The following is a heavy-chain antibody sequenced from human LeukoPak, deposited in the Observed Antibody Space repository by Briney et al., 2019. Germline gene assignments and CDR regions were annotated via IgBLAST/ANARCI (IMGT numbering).Heavy chain of an antibody. Sequence: EASVKVSCKASGYTFTSYDINWVRQATGQGLEWMGWMNPNSGNTGYAQKFQGRVTMTRNTSISTAYMELGSLRSEDTAVYYCARVRGRGTSRRNFDWLLYGPAGYYFDYWGQGTLVTVSS. D-gene: IGHD3-9*01. CDR1: GYTFTSYD. CDR2: MNPNSGNT. V-gene: IGHV1-8*01. J-gene: IGHJ4*02. CDR3: ARVRGRGTSRRNFDWLLYGPAGYYFDY.